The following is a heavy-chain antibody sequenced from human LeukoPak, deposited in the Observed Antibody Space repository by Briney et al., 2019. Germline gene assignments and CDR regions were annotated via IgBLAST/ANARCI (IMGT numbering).Heavy chain of an antibody. D-gene: IGHD6-13*01. CDR1: GYSFTSYW. CDR2: TYTGNSDT. J-gene: IGHJ4*02. CDR3: ARLGPIAAAAPLSY. V-gene: IGHV5-51*01. Sequence: GESLKISCKGSGYSFTSYWIGWVRQMPGKGLEWMGITYTGNSDTRYSPSFQGQVTISADKSLITAYQQWSSLKASDTAMYYCARLGPIAAAAPLSYWGQGTLVTVSS.